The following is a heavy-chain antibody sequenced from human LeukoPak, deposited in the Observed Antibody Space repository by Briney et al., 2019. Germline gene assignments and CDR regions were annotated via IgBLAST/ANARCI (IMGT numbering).Heavy chain of an antibody. Sequence: ASVKVSCKASGYTFTSYYMHWVRQAPGQGLEWMGIINPSGGSTSYAQKFQGRVTMTRDTSTSTVYMELSSLRSEDTAVYYCAREGSGQDPDYWYMDVWGKGTTVTVSS. J-gene: IGHJ6*03. D-gene: IGHD1-14*01. CDR1: GYTFTSYY. CDR2: INPSGGST. CDR3: AREGSGQDPDYWYMDV. V-gene: IGHV1-46*01.